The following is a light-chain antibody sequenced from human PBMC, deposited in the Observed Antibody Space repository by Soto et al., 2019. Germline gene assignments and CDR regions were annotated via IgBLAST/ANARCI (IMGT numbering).Light chain of an antibody. Sequence: QSVLTQPASVSGSPGQSITISCTGTSSDIGNYNLVSWYQQHPDRAPKLMIYEGSKRPSGVSDRFSGSKTGNTASLTISGLQAEDEADYHCCSYAGGFYVFGTATKVTVL. CDR2: EGS. CDR3: CSYAGGFYV. CDR1: SSDIGNYNL. V-gene: IGLV2-23*01. J-gene: IGLJ1*01.